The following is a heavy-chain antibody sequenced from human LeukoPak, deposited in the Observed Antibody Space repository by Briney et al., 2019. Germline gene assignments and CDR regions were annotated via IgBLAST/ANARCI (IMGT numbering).Heavy chain of an antibody. CDR3: ARDANYDFWSGYAFDI. D-gene: IGHD3-3*01. CDR1: GCSISSGSYY. CDR2: IYTSGST. Sequence: KTSQTLPLTCTVSGCSISSGSYYWSWILQPAGNALEWIGRIYTSGSTNYNPSLKSRVTISVDTSKNQFSLKLSSVTAADTAVYYCARDANYDFWSGYAFDIWGQGTMVTVSS. J-gene: IGHJ3*02. V-gene: IGHV4-61*02.